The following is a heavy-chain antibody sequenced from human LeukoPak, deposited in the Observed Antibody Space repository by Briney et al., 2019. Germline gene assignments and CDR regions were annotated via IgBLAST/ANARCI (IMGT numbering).Heavy chain of an antibody. J-gene: IGHJ4*02. V-gene: IGHV3-7*01. CDR2: INQDATKE. Sequence: GGSLRLSCAASGFTFSNYWMTWVRQAPGKGLEGVAVINQDATKEYYMDSVKARFTISRDNAKNSVSLQMNSLRAEDTAVYYCVRDGGVSGYDLLDYWGQGTLVTVSS. D-gene: IGHD5-12*01. CDR1: GFTFSNYW. CDR3: VRDGGVSGYDLLDY.